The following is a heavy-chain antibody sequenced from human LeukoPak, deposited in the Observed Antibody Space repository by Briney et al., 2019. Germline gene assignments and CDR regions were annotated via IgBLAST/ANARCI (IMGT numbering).Heavy chain of an antibody. Sequence: PGGSLRLSCAASGFTFSSYDMHWVRQAPGKGLEWVSAIGTAGDTYYPGSVKGRFTISRENAKNSLYLQMNSLRAGDTAVYYCARGIALTMIIDYWGQGTLVTVSS. CDR3: ARGIALTMIIDY. D-gene: IGHD3-22*01. V-gene: IGHV3-13*01. CDR2: IGTAGDT. J-gene: IGHJ4*02. CDR1: GFTFSSYD.